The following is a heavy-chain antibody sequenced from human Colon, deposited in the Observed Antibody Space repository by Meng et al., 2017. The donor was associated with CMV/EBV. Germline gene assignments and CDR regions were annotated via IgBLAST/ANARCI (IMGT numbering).Heavy chain of an antibody. Sequence: SCKASEDTFTNYDVNGVRRATGQGVEWMGWMNPNSGKTGYAQNFQGRVTMTRDTSISTAYMELSSLRSDDTAVYYCARGPRNYGFDYWGQGTLVTVSS. CDR2: MNPNSGKT. CDR1: EDTFTNYD. D-gene: IGHD1-7*01. CDR3: ARGPRNYGFDY. J-gene: IGHJ4*02. V-gene: IGHV1-8*01.